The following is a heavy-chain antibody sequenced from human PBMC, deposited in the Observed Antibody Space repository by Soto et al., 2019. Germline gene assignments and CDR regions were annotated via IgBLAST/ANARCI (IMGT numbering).Heavy chain of an antibody. CDR1: GFTFSGSA. J-gene: IGHJ4*02. V-gene: IGHV3-73*01. D-gene: IGHD5-12*01. CDR2: IRSKANSYAT. Sequence: PGGSLRLSCAASGFTFSGSAMHWVRQASGKGLEWVGRIRSKANSYATAYTASVKGRFTISRDDSKNTAYLQMNSLKTEDTAVYYCAKEDTPHPGYDYFDYWGQGQWSPSPQ. CDR3: AKEDTPHPGYDYFDY.